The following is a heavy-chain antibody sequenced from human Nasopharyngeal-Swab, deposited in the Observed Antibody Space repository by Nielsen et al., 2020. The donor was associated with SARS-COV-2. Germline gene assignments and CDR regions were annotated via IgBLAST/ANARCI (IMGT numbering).Heavy chain of an antibody. J-gene: IGHJ2*01. D-gene: IGHD6-13*01. V-gene: IGHV3-30-3*01. CDR3: ARTIAAGSYWYFDL. CDR1: GFTFSSYA. Sequence: GESLKISCAASGFTFSSYAMHWVRQAPGKGLEWVAVISYDGSNKYYADSVKGRFTISRDNAKNSLYLQMNSLRAEDTAVYYCARTIAAGSYWYFDLWGRGTLVTVSS. CDR2: ISYDGSNK.